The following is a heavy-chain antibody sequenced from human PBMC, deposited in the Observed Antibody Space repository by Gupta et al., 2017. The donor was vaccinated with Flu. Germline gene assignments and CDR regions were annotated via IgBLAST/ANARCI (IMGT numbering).Heavy chain of an antibody. V-gene: IGHV3-33*01. CDR2: IWYDGSNK. CDR1: YG. J-gene: IGHJ4*02. D-gene: IGHD2-21*02. Sequence: YGMHWVRQAPGKGLEWVAVIWYDGSNKYYADSVKGRFTISRDNSKNTLYLQMNSLRAEDTAVYYCARDQHSVVVTAPGDYWGQGTLVTVSS. CDR3: ARDQHSVVVTAPGDY.